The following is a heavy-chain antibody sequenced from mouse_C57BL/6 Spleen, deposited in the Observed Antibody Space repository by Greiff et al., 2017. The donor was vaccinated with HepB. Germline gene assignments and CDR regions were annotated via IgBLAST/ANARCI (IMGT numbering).Heavy chain of an antibody. V-gene: IGHV1-76*01. CDR1: GYTFTDYY. D-gene: IGHD2-3*01. J-gene: IGHJ4*01. CDR3: ARYPADGYYDAMDY. Sequence: QVQLQQSGAELVRPGASVKLSCKASGYTFTDYYINWVKQRPGQGLEWIARIYPGSGNTYYNEKFKGKATLTAEKSSSTAYMQLSSLTSEDSAVYFCARYPADGYYDAMDYWGQGTSVTVSS. CDR2: IYPGSGNT.